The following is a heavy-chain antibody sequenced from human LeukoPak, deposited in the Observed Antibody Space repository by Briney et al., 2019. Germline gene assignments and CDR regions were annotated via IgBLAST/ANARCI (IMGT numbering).Heavy chain of an antibody. CDR3: ARDLVPAARCYYYYYGMDV. CDR2: IYTSGST. V-gene: IGHV4-4*07. CDR1: GGSISSYY. D-gene: IGHD2-2*01. J-gene: IGHJ6*02. Sequence: SETLSLTCTVSGGSISSYYWSWIRQPAGKGLEWIGRIYTSGSTNYNPSLKSRVTMSVDTSKNQFSLKLSSVTAADTAVYYCARDLVPAARCYYYYYGMDVWGQGTTVTVSS.